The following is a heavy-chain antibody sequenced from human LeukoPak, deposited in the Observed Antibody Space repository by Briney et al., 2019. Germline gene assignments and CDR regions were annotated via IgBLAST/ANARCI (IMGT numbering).Heavy chain of an antibody. D-gene: IGHD2-15*01. CDR1: GGSISSSSYY. V-gene: IGHV4-39*07. CDR3: ARIVSVFDY. J-gene: IGHJ4*02. CDR2: IYYSGST. Sequence: SETLSLTCTVSGGSISSSSYYWGWIRQPPGKGLEWIGSIYYSGSTYYNPSLKSRVTISVDTSKNQFSLKLSSVTAADTAVYYCARIVSVFDYWGKGTLVTVSS.